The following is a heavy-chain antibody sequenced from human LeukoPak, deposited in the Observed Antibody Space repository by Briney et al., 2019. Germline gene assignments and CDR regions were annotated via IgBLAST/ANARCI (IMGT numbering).Heavy chain of an antibody. V-gene: IGHV4-59*01. Sequence: SETLSLTCTVSGASISSDYWNWIRQPPGKGLEWIGHVYHSGSTNYNPSLKSRVTISVDTSKNQFSLKLCSVTAADTAVYYCARAGNYYYSSGYYSHFDYWGQGTLVTVSS. CDR1: GASISSDY. CDR2: VYHSGST. J-gene: IGHJ4*02. CDR3: ARAGNYYYSSGYYSHFDY. D-gene: IGHD3-22*01.